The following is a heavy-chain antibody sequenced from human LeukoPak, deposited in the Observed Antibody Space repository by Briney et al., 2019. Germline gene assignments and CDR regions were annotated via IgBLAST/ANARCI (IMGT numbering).Heavy chain of an antibody. V-gene: IGHV4-4*07. D-gene: IGHD2-15*01. J-gene: IGHJ5*02. CDR1: GVSISSYY. CDR3: ARVLKDCSGGSCYDWFDP. CDR2: ISTSGST. Sequence: SETLSLTCTVSGVSISSYYWSWIRQPAGKGLEWIGRISTSGSTNYNPSLRSRVTMSVDTSKNQFSLKLSSVTAADTAVYYCARVLKDCSGGSCYDWFDPWGQGTLVTVSS.